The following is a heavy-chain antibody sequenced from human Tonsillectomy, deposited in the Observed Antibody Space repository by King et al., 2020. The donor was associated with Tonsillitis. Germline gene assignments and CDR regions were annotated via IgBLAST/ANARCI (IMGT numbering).Heavy chain of an antibody. J-gene: IGHJ4*02. Sequence: VQLVESGAEVKKPGESLKISCKGSGYSFTSYWIGWVRQMPGKGLEWMGIIYPGDSDTRYSQSFQGQGTTSADKSISTAYLQWSSLKASDTAMYYCARQSQGSGYDFDYWGQGTLVTVSS. CDR2: IYPGDSDT. CDR1: GYSFTSYW. D-gene: IGHD5-12*01. CDR3: ARQSQGSGYDFDY. V-gene: IGHV5-51*01.